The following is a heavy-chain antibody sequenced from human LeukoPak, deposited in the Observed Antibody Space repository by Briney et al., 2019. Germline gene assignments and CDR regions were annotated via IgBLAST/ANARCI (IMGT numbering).Heavy chain of an antibody. V-gene: IGHV3-23*01. D-gene: IGHD4-17*01. CDR2: ISGSGGST. CDR1: GFTFSSYA. Sequence: GGSLRLSCAASGFTFSSYAMSWVRQAPGKELEWVSAISGSGGSTYYADSVKGRFTISRDNSKNTLYLQMNSLRAEDTAVYYCAKPLSSDYGDYVRRDHFDYWGQGTLVTVSS. J-gene: IGHJ4*02. CDR3: AKPLSSDYGDYVRRDHFDY.